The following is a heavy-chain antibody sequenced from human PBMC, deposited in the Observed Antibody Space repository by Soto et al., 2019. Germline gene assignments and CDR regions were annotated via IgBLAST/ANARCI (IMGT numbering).Heavy chain of an antibody. V-gene: IGHV4-4*02. CDR3: TRGGDWSFDY. Sequence: SETLSLTCAVSGDSISRNKWWTWVRQPPGKGLEWIGEIHPSGRTNYNPSLKSRVSMSVDKPNNQFSLHLRSVTAADTAVYYCTRGGDWSFDYWGQGTLVTSPQ. J-gene: IGHJ4*02. CDR2: IHPSGRT. D-gene: IGHD2-21*02. CDR1: GDSISRNKW.